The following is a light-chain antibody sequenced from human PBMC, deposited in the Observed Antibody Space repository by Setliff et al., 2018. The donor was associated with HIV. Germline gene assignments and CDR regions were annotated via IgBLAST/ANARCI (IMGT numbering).Light chain of an antibody. Sequence: QSVLTQPASVSGSPGQSITISCTGTSSDIGGYNYVSWYQQHPGKAPKLIIYEVRNRPSGVSHRFPASKSGNTASLTISGLQAEDEADYYCSSYAITNTLSFGPGTKVTVL. V-gene: IGLV2-14*01. J-gene: IGLJ1*01. CDR2: EVR. CDR3: SSYAITNTLS. CDR1: SSDIGGYNY.